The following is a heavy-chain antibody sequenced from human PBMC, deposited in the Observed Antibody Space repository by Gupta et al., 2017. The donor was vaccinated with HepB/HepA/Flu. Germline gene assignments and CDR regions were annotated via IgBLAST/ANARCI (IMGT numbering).Heavy chain of an antibody. CDR3: ARGAGWLSDY. Sequence: EVQVVESGGALVQPGGSLRLSCVASGFIFSGHWMMWLRQAPGKGLEWVATIKQDGSEKYYVDSVEGRFTISRDNAQKTLYLHMNSLRVGDTAVYYCARGAGWLSDYWGRGTLVTVSS. CDR2: IKQDGSEK. J-gene: IGHJ4*01. V-gene: IGHV3-7*01. CDR1: GFIFSGHW. D-gene: IGHD6-19*01.